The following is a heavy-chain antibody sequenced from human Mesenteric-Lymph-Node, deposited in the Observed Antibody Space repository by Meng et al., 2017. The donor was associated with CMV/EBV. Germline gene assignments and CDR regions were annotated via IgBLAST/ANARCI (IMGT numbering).Heavy chain of an antibody. J-gene: IGHJ4*02. CDR3: AKAGQSRTYSFYFDY. CDR1: GFTFSSYA. Sequence: GGSLRLSCAASGFTFSSYAMSWVRQAPGKGLQWVSSITGSGARTYYADSVKGRFTISRDNSKNTLYLQMNSLRAEDTAVYYCAKAGQSRTYSFYFDYWGQGTLVTVSS. D-gene: IGHD2-21*01. CDR2: ITGSGART. V-gene: IGHV3-23*01.